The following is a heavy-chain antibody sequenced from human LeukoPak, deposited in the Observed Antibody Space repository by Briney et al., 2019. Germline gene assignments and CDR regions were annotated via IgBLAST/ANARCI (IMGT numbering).Heavy chain of an antibody. D-gene: IGHD6-19*01. CDR1: GFTFSSYW. Sequence: GGSLRLSCAASGFTFSSYWMHWVRQAPGKGLVWVSRINSDGSSTSYADSVKGRFTISRDNAKNSLYLQMNSLRSEDTALYYCAKDNIRIVVAGTIDYWGQGTLVTVSS. CDR2: INSDGSST. CDR3: AKDNIRIVVAGTIDY. V-gene: IGHV3-74*01. J-gene: IGHJ4*02.